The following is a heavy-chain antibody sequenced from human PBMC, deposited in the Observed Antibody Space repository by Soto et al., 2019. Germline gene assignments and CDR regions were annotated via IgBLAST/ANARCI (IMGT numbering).Heavy chain of an antibody. Sequence: GVSLILSWVVSGFIFSNNGMHWVRQTPGKGLEWVAFMSYDLSDTFYADSVKGRFTISRDNSKNTLFLHMSNLRAEDTAMYYCTIVRVADSALDHWGQGTLVTVSS. CDR3: TIVRVADSALDH. V-gene: IGHV3-30*02. CDR2: MSYDLSDT. CDR1: GFIFSNNG. D-gene: IGHD3-10*02. J-gene: IGHJ4*02.